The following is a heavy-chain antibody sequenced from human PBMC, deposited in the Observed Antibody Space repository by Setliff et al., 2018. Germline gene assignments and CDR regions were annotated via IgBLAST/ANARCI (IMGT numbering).Heavy chain of an antibody. CDR2: FHTGGST. CDR1: GDSISSGSYY. D-gene: IGHD2-2*01. J-gene: IGHJ4*02. Sequence: PSETLSLTCTVSGDSISSGSYYWTWIRQPAGKGLEWIGHFHTGGSTNYNPSLKSRVTISVDTSKNQFSLKLSSVTAADTAVYYCATNPYQLLNFDYWGQGTLVTVSS. CDR3: ATNPYQLLNFDY. V-gene: IGHV4-61*09.